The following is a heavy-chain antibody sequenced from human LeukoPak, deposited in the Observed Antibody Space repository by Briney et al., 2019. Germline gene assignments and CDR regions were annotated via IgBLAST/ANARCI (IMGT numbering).Heavy chain of an antibody. CDR2: FDAENDER. V-gene: IGHV1-24*01. CDR1: GHTLSELP. Sequence: ASVNVSCTVSGHTLSELPMYWVRQAPGEGLEWMGGFDAENDERIYAQKFRGRVTMTEDTSTNTAYMELSSLRSDDTAVYYCATEVTSIVPDYWGQGTLVTVSS. CDR3: ATEVTSIVPDY. J-gene: IGHJ4*02. D-gene: IGHD2-21*02.